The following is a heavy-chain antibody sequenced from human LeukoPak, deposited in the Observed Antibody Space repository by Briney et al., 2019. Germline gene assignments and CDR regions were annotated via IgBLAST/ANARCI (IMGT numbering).Heavy chain of an antibody. D-gene: IGHD3-22*01. Sequence: SETLSLTCTVSGGSISSGGYYWSWIRQHPGKGLEWIGYIYYSGSTYYNPSLKSRVTISVDTSKNQFSLKLSYVTAADTAVYYCAREWRDYYDRALNWFDPWGQGTLVTVSS. CDR3: AREWRDYYDRALNWFDP. V-gene: IGHV4-31*03. J-gene: IGHJ5*02. CDR2: IYYSGST. CDR1: GGSISSGGYY.